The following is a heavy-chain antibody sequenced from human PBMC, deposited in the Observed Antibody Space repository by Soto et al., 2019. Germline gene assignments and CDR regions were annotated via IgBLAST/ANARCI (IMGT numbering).Heavy chain of an antibody. D-gene: IGHD4-4*01. CDR2: RNHDGSET. Sequence: QFVESGGGLVHPGGSLRLSCGASGFTFSSSWMNWVRQAPGKGLEWVANRNHDGSETYYVDSVKGRFTISRDNARNVLFLQMNSLRVDDTAIYYCTTGHYCNPLGGRGPLVTVSS. CDR3: TTGHYCNPL. J-gene: IGHJ4*02. CDR1: GFTFSSSW. V-gene: IGHV3-7*01.